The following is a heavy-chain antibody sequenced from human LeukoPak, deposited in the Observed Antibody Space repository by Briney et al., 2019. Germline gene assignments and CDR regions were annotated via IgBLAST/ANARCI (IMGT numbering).Heavy chain of an antibody. J-gene: IGHJ2*01. V-gene: IGHV3-23*01. CDR3: ANARGTSSSYFDL. Sequence: TGGSLRLSCAASGFTFSSYAMGWVRQPPGKGLEWVSGISSGGGSTYYTDSMKGRFTISRDNSKNTLYLQMSSLTAEDTALYYCANARGTSSSYFDLWGRGTLVTVSS. D-gene: IGHD6-6*01. CDR1: GFTFSSYA. CDR2: ISSGGGST.